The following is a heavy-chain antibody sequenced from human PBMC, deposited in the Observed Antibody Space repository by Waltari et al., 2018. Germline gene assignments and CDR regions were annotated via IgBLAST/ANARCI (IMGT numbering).Heavy chain of an antibody. CDR1: GGSISSYY. J-gene: IGHJ4*02. CDR2: IYTSGST. V-gene: IGHV4-4*07. CDR3: AREGYDFWSGPTYYFDY. D-gene: IGHD3-3*01. Sequence: HVQLQESGPGLVKPSETLSLTCTVSGGSISSYYWSWIRQPAGKGLEWIGRIYTSGSTNCNPSLKSRVTMSVDTSKNQFSLKLSSVTAADTAVYYCAREGYDFWSGPTYYFDYWGQGTLVTVSS.